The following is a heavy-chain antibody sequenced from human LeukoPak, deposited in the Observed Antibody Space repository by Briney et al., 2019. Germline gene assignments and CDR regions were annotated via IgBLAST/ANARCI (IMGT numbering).Heavy chain of an antibody. CDR2: INSDGSST. J-gene: IGHJ4*02. Sequence: GGSLRLSCAASAFTFSSYWMHWVRQAPGKGLVWVSRINSDGSSTSYADSVKGRFTISRDNAKNTLYLQMNSLRAEDTAVYYCAKDRGSWYSTIRSSGNYWGQGTLVTVSS. CDR1: AFTFSSYW. CDR3: AKDRGSWYSTIRSSGNY. D-gene: IGHD6-13*01. V-gene: IGHV3-74*01.